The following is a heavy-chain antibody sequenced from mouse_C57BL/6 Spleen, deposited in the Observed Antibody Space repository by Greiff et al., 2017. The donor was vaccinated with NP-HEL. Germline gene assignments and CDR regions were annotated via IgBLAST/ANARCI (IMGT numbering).Heavy chain of an antibody. D-gene: IGHD2-4*01. V-gene: IGHV1-64*01. Sequence: QVQLQQPGAELVKPGASVKLSCKASGYTFTSYWMHWVKQRPGQGLEWIGMIHPNSGSTNYNEKFKSKATLTVDKSSSTAYMQLSSLTSEDSAVYYCARYDYDGMGYYYAMDYWGQGTSVTVSS. CDR1: GYTFTSYW. J-gene: IGHJ4*01. CDR3: ARYDYDGMGYYYAMDY. CDR2: IHPNSGST.